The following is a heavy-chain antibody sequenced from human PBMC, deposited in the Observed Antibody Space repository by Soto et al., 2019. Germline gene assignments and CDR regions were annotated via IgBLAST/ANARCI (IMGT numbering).Heavy chain of an antibody. V-gene: IGHV4-34*01. CDR3: ARATMVRGVIHNYYYYYGMDV. CDR2: FNHSGST. J-gene: IGHJ6*02. CDR1: GGYFSGYY. Sequence: PSETLSLTCAVFGGYFSGYYWSWLRQPPGKGVEWIGDFNHSGSTNYNPSLKSRVAVSVDTFKYEFSLKLSSVTAADTAVYYGARATMVRGVIHNYYYYYGMDVWGQGTTVT. D-gene: IGHD3-10*01.